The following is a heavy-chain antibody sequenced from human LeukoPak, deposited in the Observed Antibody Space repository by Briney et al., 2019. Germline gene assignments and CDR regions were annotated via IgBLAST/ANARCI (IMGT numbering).Heavy chain of an antibody. Sequence: SVKVSSKASGGTFSSYAISWVRQAPGQGLEWMGGIIPIFGTANYAQKFQGRVTITADESTSTAYMELSSLRSEDTAVYYCARRAANLLYNWFDPWGQGTLVTVSS. V-gene: IGHV1-69*13. CDR2: IIPIFGTA. D-gene: IGHD2-15*01. CDR1: GGTFSSYA. J-gene: IGHJ5*02. CDR3: ARRAANLLYNWFDP.